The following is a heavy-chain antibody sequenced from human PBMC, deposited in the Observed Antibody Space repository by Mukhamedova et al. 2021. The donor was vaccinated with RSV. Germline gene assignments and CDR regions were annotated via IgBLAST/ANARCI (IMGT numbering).Heavy chain of an antibody. CDR2: INPNTGRA. V-gene: IGHV1-2*02. D-gene: IGHD3-10*01. J-gene: IGHJ6*03. CDR3: ARSSIGGLTNIYYMGV. Sequence: PGQGLEWIGWINPNTGRATYAQRFQGRVTMTTDRTAVTAYLEVSRLQSDDTAVYYCARSSIGGLTNIYYMGVWGGGTSVTVSS.